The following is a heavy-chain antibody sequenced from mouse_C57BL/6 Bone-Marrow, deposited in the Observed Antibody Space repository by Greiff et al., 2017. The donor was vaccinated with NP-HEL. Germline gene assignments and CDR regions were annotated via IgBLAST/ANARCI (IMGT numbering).Heavy chain of an antibody. CDR1: GFTFSDYG. Sequence: EVKLVESGGGLVKPGGSLKLSCAASGFTFSDYGMHWVRQAPEKGLEWVAYISSGSSTIYYADTVKGRFTISRDNAKNTLFLQMTSRRSEDTAMYYCALSITTVYWGQGTTLTVSS. V-gene: IGHV5-17*01. CDR3: ALSITTVY. CDR2: ISSGSSTI. D-gene: IGHD1-1*01. J-gene: IGHJ2*01.